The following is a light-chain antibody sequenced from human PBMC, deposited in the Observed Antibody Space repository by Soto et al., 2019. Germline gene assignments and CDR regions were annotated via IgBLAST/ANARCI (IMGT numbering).Light chain of an antibody. CDR3: QQYGRSWT. J-gene: IGKJ1*01. CDR2: GAS. V-gene: IGKV3-20*01. Sequence: ESMLTQSPATLSLSPGERATLSCRASQSVRSYLAWYQQKPGQAPRLLIYGASNRATGIPDRFSGSGSGTDFTLTISRLEPEDFAVYYCQQYGRSWTFGQGTKVDI. CDR1: QSVRSY.